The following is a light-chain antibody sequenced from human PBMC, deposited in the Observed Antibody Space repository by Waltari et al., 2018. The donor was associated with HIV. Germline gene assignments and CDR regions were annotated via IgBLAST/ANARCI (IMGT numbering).Light chain of an antibody. J-gene: IGLJ2*01. CDR3: GTWDSSVSAGV. CDR1: TSNIGKNF. Sequence: TSNIGKNFVSWYQQLPEAAPKLIIYDNNKRPSGVPDRFSGSKSATSATLAITGLQTGDEADYYCGTWDSSVSAGVFGGGTKLTVL. V-gene: IGLV1-51*01. CDR2: DNN.